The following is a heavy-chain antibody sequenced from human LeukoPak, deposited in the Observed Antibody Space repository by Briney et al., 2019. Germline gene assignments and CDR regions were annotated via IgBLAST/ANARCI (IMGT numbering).Heavy chain of an antibody. Sequence: GASVKVSCKASGYTSTGYYMHWVRQAPGQGLEWMGWINPNSGGTNYAQKFQGRVTMTRDTSISTAYMELSRLRSDDTAVYYCARGYCSGGSCYGLCDYWGQGTLVTVSS. CDR3: ARGYCSGGSCYGLCDY. V-gene: IGHV1-2*02. CDR1: GYTSTGYY. D-gene: IGHD2-15*01. J-gene: IGHJ4*02. CDR2: INPNSGGT.